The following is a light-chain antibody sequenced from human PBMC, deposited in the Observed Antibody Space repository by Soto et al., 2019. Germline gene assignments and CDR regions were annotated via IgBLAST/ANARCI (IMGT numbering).Light chain of an antibody. V-gene: IGKV3-11*01. CDR1: QSVTTF. CDR3: QQRTNWPLT. CDR2: DAS. Sequence: EIVLTQSPVTLSLSPGERATLSCRASQSVTTFLAWYQQKPGQAPRLLIYDASKSATGIPARFSGSGSGTDFNLTISSLEPDDFAVYYCQQRTNWPLTFDGGTKVEIK. J-gene: IGKJ4*01.